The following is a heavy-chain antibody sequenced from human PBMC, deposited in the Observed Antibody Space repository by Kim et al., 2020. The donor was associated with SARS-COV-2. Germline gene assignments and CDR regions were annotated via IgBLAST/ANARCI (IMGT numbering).Heavy chain of an antibody. CDR2: INAGNGNT. CDR1: GYTFTSYA. V-gene: IGHV1-3*01. J-gene: IGHJ6*02. CDR3: ARDLHGMATGTPLFSRSLYYYFGMDV. Sequence: ASVKVSCKASGYTFTSYAIHWVRQAPGQRLEWMGWINAGNGNTKYSQKFQGRVTITRDTSASIVNMVLRNVRSVRSEDTAVYYCARDLHGMATGTPLFSRSLYYYFGMDVWGQGTTVTFSS. D-gene: IGHD1-7*01.